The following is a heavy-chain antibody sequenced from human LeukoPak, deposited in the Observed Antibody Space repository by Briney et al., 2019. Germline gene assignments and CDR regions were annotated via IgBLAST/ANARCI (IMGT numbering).Heavy chain of an antibody. CDR3: ARGGYYYDTTGSPGDY. V-gene: IGHV3-30*03. CDR1: GFTFSSSA. D-gene: IGHD3-22*01. CDR2: ISYAGTNK. J-gene: IGHJ4*02. Sequence: GGSLRLSCAASGFTFSSSAMSWVRQAPGKGLEWVAVISYAGTNKYYADSVKGRFTISRDISKNTVYLHMDSLRDEDTAVYFCARGGYYYDTTGSPGDYWGQGTLVTVSS.